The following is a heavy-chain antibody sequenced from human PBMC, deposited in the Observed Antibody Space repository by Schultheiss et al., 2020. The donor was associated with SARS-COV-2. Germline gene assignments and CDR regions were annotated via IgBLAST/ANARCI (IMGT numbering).Heavy chain of an antibody. D-gene: IGHD5-18*01. CDR3: AKGVQLWSYGMDV. Sequence: GGSLRLSCAASGFTFSNAWMSWVRQAPGKGLEWVSAISGSGGSTYYADSVKGRFTISRDNSKNTLYLQMNSLRAEDTAVYYCAKGVQLWSYGMDVWGQGTTVTVSS. CDR2: ISGSGGST. J-gene: IGHJ6*02. CDR1: GFTFSNAW. V-gene: IGHV3-23*01.